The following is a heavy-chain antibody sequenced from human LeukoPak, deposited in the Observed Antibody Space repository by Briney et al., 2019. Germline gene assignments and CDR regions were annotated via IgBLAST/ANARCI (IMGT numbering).Heavy chain of an antibody. CDR1: GFTFSSYS. CDR2: ISSSSSTI. CDR3: ARTPNQRGYSGYDFGY. J-gene: IGHJ4*02. Sequence: PGGSLRLSCAASGFTFSSYSMNWVRQAPGKGLEWVSYISSSSSTIYYADSVRGRFTISRDNAKNSLYLQMNSLRAEDTAVYYCARTPNQRGYSGYDFGYWGQGTLVTVSS. D-gene: IGHD5-12*01. V-gene: IGHV3-48*01.